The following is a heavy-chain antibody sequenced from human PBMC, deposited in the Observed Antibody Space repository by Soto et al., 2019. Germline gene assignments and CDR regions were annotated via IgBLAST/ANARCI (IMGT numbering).Heavy chain of an antibody. CDR1: GYTFTSYG. J-gene: IGHJ4*02. V-gene: IGHV1-18*01. CDR2: ISAYNGNT. Sequence: ASVKDSCKASGYTFTSYGVSWVRQAPGQGLEWMGWISAYNGNTKYAQKLQGRVTMTTDTSTNTAYMDLRSLRSDDTAVYYCARDSPPVDYWGQGTLVTVSS. CDR3: ARDSPPVDY.